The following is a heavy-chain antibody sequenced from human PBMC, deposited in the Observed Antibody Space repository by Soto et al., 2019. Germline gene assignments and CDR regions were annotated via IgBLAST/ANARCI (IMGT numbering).Heavy chain of an antibody. CDR2: LYSGGTT. CDR1: GFTVSNTY. CDR3: ASWGKYYDFWNAFDI. D-gene: IGHD3-3*01. V-gene: IGHV3-66*01. Sequence: GGSLRLSCAASGFTVSNTYMSWVRQAPGKGLEWVSLLYSGGTTYYAHSVKGRFTISRDNSKNTLYLQMNSLRAEDTAVYYCASWGKYYDFWNAFDIWGQGTMVTVSS. J-gene: IGHJ3*02.